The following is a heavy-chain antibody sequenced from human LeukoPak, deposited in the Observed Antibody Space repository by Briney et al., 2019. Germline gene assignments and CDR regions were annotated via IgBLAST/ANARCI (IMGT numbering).Heavy chain of an antibody. J-gene: IGHJ6*03. CDR1: GDSISSSYHY. CDR2: IYYSGST. CDR3: ARGQYYYDSSGYPYYMDV. V-gene: IGHV4-39*07. D-gene: IGHD3-22*01. Sequence: SETLSLTCTVSGDSISSSYHYWGWIRQPPGKGLEWIGTIYYSGSTSYNPSLKSRATISVDTSKNQFSLKLSSVTAADTAVYYCARGQYYYDSSGYPYYMDVWGKGTTVTVSS.